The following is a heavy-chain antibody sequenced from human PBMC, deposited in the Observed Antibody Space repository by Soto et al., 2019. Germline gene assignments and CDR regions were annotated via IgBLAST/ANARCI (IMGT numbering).Heavy chain of an antibody. CDR2: LYYSGTT. Sequence: SETLSLTCTFSGCSVSSDIYYWTWIRQPPGKGLEWIGYLYYSGTTNYNPSLKSRVTISRDTSKNQFSLKLFSVTAADTAVYYCATWSGSYFPYWGQGTLVTVSS. D-gene: IGHD3-3*01. V-gene: IGHV4-61*01. CDR1: GCSVSSDIYY. CDR3: ATWSGSYFPY. J-gene: IGHJ4*02.